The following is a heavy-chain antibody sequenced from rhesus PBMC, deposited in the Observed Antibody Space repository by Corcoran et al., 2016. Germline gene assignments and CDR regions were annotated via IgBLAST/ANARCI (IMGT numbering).Heavy chain of an antibody. CDR3: ARQHNGSYYYGFYFDY. D-gene: IGHD3-16*01. V-gene: IGHV4S11*01. Sequence: QVQLQESGPGLVKPLETLSLTCAVSGGSIRSNYCSWIRQAPGKGLEWIGDIYVSGSSTHYNPSLKRRVTLSVDTSKNQLSLKLSSVTAADTAVYYCARQHNGSYYYGFYFDYWGQGVLVTVSS. CDR1: GGSIRSNY. CDR2: IYVSGSST. J-gene: IGHJ4*01.